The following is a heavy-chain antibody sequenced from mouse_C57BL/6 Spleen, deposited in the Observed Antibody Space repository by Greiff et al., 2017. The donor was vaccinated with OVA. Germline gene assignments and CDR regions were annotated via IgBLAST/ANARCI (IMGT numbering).Heavy chain of an antibody. CDR1: GYTFTSYD. Sequence: QVQLQQSGPELVKPGASVKLSCKASGYTFTSYDIHWVKQRPGQGLEWIGWIYPTDGSTKYNEKFKGKATLTVDTSSSTAYMQLHSLTSEDSAVYFCAREDGSSSSWFAYWGKGTLVTVSA. V-gene: IGHV1-85*01. D-gene: IGHD1-1*01. J-gene: IGHJ3*01. CDR3: AREDGSSSSWFAY. CDR2: IYPTDGST.